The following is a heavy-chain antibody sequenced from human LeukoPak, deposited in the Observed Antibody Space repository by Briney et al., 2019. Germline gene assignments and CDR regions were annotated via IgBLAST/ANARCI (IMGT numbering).Heavy chain of an antibody. CDR3: ARVFNWFDP. CDR1: GFTFSSYE. V-gene: IGHV3-48*03. CDR2: ISSSGSTI. J-gene: IGHJ5*02. Sequence: GGSLRLSCAASGFTFSSYEMNWVRQAPGKGLEWVSYISSSGSTIYYADSVKGRFTISRDNAKNSRYLQMNSLRAEDTAVYYCARVFNWFDPWGQGTLVTVSS.